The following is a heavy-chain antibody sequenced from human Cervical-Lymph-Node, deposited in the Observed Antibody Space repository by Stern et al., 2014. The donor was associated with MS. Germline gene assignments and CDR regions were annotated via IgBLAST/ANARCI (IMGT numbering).Heavy chain of an antibody. CDR1: GYTFGTYGTTYG. V-gene: IGHV1-18*01. J-gene: IGHJ4*02. CDR2: ISPYNGNT. CDR3: ARERLRDFSDYHFDH. D-gene: IGHD4-11*01. Sequence: QVQLVQSGAEVKKPGASVKVSCKASGYTFGTYGTTYGLSWMRQAPGQGLERLGWISPYNGNTDMVPQLQDRVTLTTDTSTNAAYLELRSLRSDDTAVYYCARERLRDFSDYHFDHWGQGTLVTVSS.